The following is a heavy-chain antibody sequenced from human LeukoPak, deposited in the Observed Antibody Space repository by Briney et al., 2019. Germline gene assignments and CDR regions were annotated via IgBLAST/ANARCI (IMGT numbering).Heavy chain of an antibody. D-gene: IGHD5/OR15-5a*01. J-gene: IGHJ3*02. CDR2: ITGSGGST. CDR1: GFTSSSYA. CDR3: AKEGLSVAFDI. V-gene: IGHV3-23*01. Sequence: GGSLRLSCAASGFTSSSYAMSWVRPAPGKGLEWVSAITGSGGSTYYADSAKGPFTISTDNTKNTLDLQMNSLRAEDTAVYYCAKEGLSVAFDIWGQGTMVTVSS.